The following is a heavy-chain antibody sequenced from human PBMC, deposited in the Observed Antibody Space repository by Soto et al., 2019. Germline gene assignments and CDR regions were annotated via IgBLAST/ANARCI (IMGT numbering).Heavy chain of an antibody. CDR1: GDSLGSYF. CDR2: MCHSGRT. V-gene: IGHV4-59*13. Sequence: LSLTCTVSGDSLGSYFWTWIRQPPGKALERIGYMCHSGRTNYNPSLTSRVTMSADTSNNQFSLTLTSVTAAGTAVYFCAKAVKNYDRTGYDAFAVWAQEIWVTVS. D-gene: IGHD3-22*01. J-gene: IGHJ3*01. CDR3: AKAVKNYDRTGYDAFAV.